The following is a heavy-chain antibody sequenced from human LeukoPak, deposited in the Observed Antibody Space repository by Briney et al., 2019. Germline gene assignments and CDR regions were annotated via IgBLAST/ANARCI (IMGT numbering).Heavy chain of an antibody. V-gene: IGHV3-53*01. J-gene: IGHJ4*02. CDR1: GFTVSSSY. Sequence: PGGSLRLSCAASGFTVSSSYMSWVRQAPGKGLQWVSVIYSGGSTYYADSVKGRFTFSRDNSKNTLYLQMNSLRAEDTAVYYCARAMRGYSYIPEHWGQGTLVTVSS. D-gene: IGHD5-18*01. CDR3: ARAMRGYSYIPEH. CDR2: IYSGGST.